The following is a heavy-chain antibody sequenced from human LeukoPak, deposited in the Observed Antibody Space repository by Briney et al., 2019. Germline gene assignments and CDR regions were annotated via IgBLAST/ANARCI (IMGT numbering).Heavy chain of an antibody. CDR3: ARDLFGSYYFDY. J-gene: IGHJ4*02. CDR2: IWYDGSNK. Sequence: GGSLRLSCAASGFTFSSYGMHWVRQAPGKGLEWVAVIWYDGSNKYYAGSVKGRFTISRDNSKNTLSLQMNSLRAEDTAVYYCARDLFGSYYFDYWGQGTLVTVSS. CDR1: GFTFSSYG. D-gene: IGHD3-10*01. V-gene: IGHV3-33*01.